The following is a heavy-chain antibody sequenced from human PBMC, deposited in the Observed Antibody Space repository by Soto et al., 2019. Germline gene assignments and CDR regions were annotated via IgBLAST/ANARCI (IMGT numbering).Heavy chain of an antibody. CDR1: GFTFSSYA. CDR3: ARESSGWSGNAFDI. V-gene: IGHV3-30-3*01. J-gene: IGHJ3*02. CDR2: ISYDGSNK. D-gene: IGHD6-19*01. Sequence: ESGGGVVQPGRSLRLSCAASGFTFSSYAMHWVRQAPGKGLEWVAVISYDGSNKYYADSVKGRFTISRDNSKNTLYLQMNSLRAEDTAVYYCARESSGWSGNAFDIWGQGTMVTVSS.